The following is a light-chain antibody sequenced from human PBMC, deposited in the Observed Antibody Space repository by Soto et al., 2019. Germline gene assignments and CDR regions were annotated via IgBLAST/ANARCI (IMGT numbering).Light chain of an antibody. Sequence: QSSLTHPPSSSGSPGQSVTISCTGTSRDIGVYDFVSWYQQHPGKAPKLIIYQVNQGPSGVPDRFFGSKSGNTASLTVSGLRPADEADYFCSSFAGSYNPYVFGTGTKVTVL. CDR1: SRDIGVYDF. V-gene: IGLV2-8*01. CDR2: QVN. CDR3: SSFAGSYNPYV. J-gene: IGLJ1*01.